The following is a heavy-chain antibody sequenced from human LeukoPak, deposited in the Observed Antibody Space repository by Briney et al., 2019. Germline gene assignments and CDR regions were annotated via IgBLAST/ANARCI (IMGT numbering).Heavy chain of an antibody. Sequence: GGSLRLSCAASGFTFSSYAMSWVRQAPGKGLEWVSAISGSGGSTHYADSVKGRFTISRDNSKNTLYLQMNSLRAEDTAVYYCAKYIVANTYAFDIWGQGTMVTVSS. CDR3: AKYIVANTYAFDI. J-gene: IGHJ3*02. CDR2: ISGSGGST. CDR1: GFTFSSYA. V-gene: IGHV3-23*01. D-gene: IGHD5-12*01.